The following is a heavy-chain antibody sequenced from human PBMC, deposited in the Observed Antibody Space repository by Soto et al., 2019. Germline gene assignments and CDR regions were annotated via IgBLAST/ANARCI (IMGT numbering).Heavy chain of an antibody. Sequence: PGWSLRLSCASSVFTFSSYAMRWVRQAPGKGLEWVSAISGSGGSTYYADSVKGRFTISRDNSKNTLYLQMNSLRAEDTAVYYCAKDSIYSSSSGFDYWGQGTLVTVSS. CDR1: VFTFSSYA. D-gene: IGHD6-6*01. V-gene: IGHV3-23*01. J-gene: IGHJ4*02. CDR2: ISGSGGST. CDR3: AKDSIYSSSSGFDY.